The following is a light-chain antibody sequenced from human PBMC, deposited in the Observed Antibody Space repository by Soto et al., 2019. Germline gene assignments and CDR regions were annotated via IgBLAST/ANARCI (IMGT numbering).Light chain of an antibody. V-gene: IGLV1-44*01. CDR2: SNN. Sequence: QSVLTQPPSASGTPGQRVTISCSGSSSNIGSNTVNWYQQLPGTAPKLLIYSNNQRPSGVPDRFSGSKSGTSASLAISGLQSEDEGDYYCAAWDDSLNDYVFGTGTKLTVL. J-gene: IGLJ1*01. CDR3: AAWDDSLNDYV. CDR1: SSNIGSNT.